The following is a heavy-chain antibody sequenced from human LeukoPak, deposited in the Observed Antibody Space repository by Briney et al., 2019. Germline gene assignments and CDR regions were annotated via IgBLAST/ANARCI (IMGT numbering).Heavy chain of an antibody. D-gene: IGHD6-19*01. J-gene: IGHJ4*02. CDR2: LFHTRGA. V-gene: IGHV4-59*01. Sequence: SETLSLTCAVAGASIGGYYWSRSRQPPGRGGEWIGNLFHTRGAWYKSSLKSRVTTSVDTSKNEFSLKLNSVTAADTAVYYCARDDRRAVAGGGYFDYWGQGTLVTVSS. CDR1: GASIGGYY. CDR3: ARDDRRAVAGGGYFDY.